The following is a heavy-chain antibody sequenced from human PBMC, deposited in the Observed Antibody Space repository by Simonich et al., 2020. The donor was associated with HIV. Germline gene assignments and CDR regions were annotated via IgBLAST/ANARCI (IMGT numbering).Heavy chain of an antibody. CDR1: GFTFYDYV. J-gene: IGHJ4*02. V-gene: IGHV3-9*01. D-gene: IGHD3-10*01. CDR2: ISRNSGSR. Sequence: EVQLVESGGGLVQPGRSLRLSCADSGFTFYDYVRHWVRQAPGKGMGWVSGISRNSGSRGYADSVKGRFTISRDNAKNSMYLQMNSLRAEDTALYYCAKDKGAYYGSGSPVYWGQGTLVTVSS. CDR3: AKDKGAYYGSGSPVY.